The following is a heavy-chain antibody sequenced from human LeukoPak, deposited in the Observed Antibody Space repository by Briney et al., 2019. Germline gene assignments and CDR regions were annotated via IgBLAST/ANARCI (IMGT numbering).Heavy chain of an antibody. D-gene: IGHD6-19*01. CDR2: ISYDGSNK. CDR1: GFAFSSDA. Sequence: GGSLRLSCSASGFAFSSDAVHWVRQAPGRGLEWLAVISYDGSNKDHAESVRGRFTISRDNSQNTLFLQMNSLRPEDTAVYYCARDLVYCSGWYAGELDHWGLGTLVIVSS. V-gene: IGHV3-30*04. J-gene: IGHJ4*02. CDR3: ARDLVYCSGWYAGELDH.